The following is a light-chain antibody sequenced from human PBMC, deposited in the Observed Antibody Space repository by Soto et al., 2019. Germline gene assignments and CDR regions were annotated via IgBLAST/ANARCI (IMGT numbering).Light chain of an antibody. Sequence: EIVLTQSPDTLSVSPGERATLSCRGSQSVTSNFLAWYQQKPGQSPRLLISAASTRASDVPDRFSGSGSGTDFTLTITRLEPEDFAVYYCQQYGSLPWTFGQGTKVE. CDR1: QSVTSNF. V-gene: IGKV3-20*01. J-gene: IGKJ1*01. CDR3: QQYGSLPWT. CDR2: AAS.